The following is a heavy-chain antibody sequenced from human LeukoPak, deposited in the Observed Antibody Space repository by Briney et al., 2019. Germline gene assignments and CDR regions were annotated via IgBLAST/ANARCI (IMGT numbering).Heavy chain of an antibody. D-gene: IGHD5-18*01. J-gene: IGHJ4*02. CDR2: IIPIFGTA. CDR3: ARTDTAMDNYYFDY. V-gene: IGHV1-69*13. Sequence: SVKVSCKASGGTFSSYAISWERQAPGQGLEWMGGIIPIFGTANYAQKFQGRVTITADESTSTAYMELSSLRSEDTAVYYCARTDTAMDNYYFDYWGQGTLVTVSS. CDR1: GGTFSSYA.